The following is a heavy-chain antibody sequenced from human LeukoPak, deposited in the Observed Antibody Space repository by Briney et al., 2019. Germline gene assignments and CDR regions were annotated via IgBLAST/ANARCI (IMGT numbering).Heavy chain of an antibody. Sequence: GGSLRLSCAASRFTFSSYGMHWVRQAPGKGLEWVAVISYDGGNKYYADSVKGRFTISRDNSKNTLYLQMNSLRAEDTAVYYCAKSGCSTNCPAGDWGQGTLVTVSS. D-gene: IGHD2-2*01. V-gene: IGHV3-30*18. CDR2: ISYDGGNK. CDR1: RFTFSSYG. CDR3: AKSGCSTNCPAGD. J-gene: IGHJ4*02.